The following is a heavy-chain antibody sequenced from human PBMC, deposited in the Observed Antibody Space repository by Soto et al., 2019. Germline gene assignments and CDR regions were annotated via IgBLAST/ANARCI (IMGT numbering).Heavy chain of an antibody. CDR1: GGTFSSYA. CDR2: IIPIFGTA. D-gene: IGHD1-26*01. Sequence: QVQLVQSGAEVKKPGPSVKVSCKASGGTFSSYAITWVRQAPGQGLEWMGGIIPIFGTANYAQKFQGGVTLAGDESTSSAYIELSSLRSEDTAVYYCALLGGGSQDDYWGQGTLVTVSS. CDR3: ALLGGGSQDDY. J-gene: IGHJ4*02. V-gene: IGHV1-69*01.